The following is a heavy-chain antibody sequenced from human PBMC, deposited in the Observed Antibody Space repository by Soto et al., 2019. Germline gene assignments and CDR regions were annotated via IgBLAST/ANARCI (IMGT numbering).Heavy chain of an antibody. V-gene: IGHV1-18*01. Sequence: QGHLVQSGAEVKKPGTSVKVSCKASGYTFTRYGISWVRQAPGQGLEWMGWISGYNGDTNYAQNLQGRVTMTIDTSTSTAYMEVWSLTSDDTAVYYCAKNGQPPYYYYGLDVW. D-gene: IGHD2-8*01. CDR2: ISGYNGDT. J-gene: IGHJ6*01. CDR1: GYTFTRYG. CDR3: AKNGQPPYYYYGLDV.